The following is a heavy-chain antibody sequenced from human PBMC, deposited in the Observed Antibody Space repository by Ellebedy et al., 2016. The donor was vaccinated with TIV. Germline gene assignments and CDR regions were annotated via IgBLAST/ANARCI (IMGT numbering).Heavy chain of an antibody. V-gene: IGHV5-51*01. CDR1: GYRLTDHC. J-gene: IGHJ3*01. CDR2: ICPSDSYT. D-gene: IGHD2-21*01. Sequence: GESLKIPCKGSGYRLTDHCIAWVRQMPGKGLEWMGIICPSDSYTTYSPSFQGQVPFSADKSISAAYLQWSSLKASDIAMYFCARLIPDGQGSHALDVWGQGTLVSVSS. CDR3: ARLIPDGQGSHALDV.